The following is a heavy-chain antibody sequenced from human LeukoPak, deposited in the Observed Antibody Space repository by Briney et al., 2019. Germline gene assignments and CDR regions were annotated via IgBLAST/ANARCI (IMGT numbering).Heavy chain of an antibody. J-gene: IGHJ4*02. CDR2: ISSSGSTI. Sequence: GGSLRLSCAASGFTFSSYEMNWVRQAPGKGLEWVSYISSSGSTIYYADSVKGRFTISRDNSKNTLYLQMNSLRAEDTAVYYCARDHSSNRFDYWGQGTLVTVSS. CDR1: GFTFSSYE. V-gene: IGHV3-48*03. D-gene: IGHD6-13*01. CDR3: ARDHSSNRFDY.